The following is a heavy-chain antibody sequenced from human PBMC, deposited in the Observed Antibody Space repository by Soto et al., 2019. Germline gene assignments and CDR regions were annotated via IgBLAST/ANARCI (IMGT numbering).Heavy chain of an antibody. J-gene: IGHJ5*02. CDR1: GFTFSSYA. CDR3: ANGQGIVVFSRGWFDP. D-gene: IGHD6-19*01. V-gene: IGHV3-23*01. Sequence: EVQLLESGGGLVQPGGSLRLSCAASGFTFSSYAMTWVRQAPGKGLEWVSGISGSGDNTYYADSVKGRFTISRDNSKNTLYRQMNSLGAEDTALYYCANGQGIVVFSRGWFDPWGQGTLVTVSS. CDR2: ISGSGDNT.